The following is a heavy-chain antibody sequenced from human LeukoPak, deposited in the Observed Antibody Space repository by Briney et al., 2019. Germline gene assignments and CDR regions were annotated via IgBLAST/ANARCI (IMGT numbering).Heavy chain of an antibody. Sequence: KPSETLSLTCTVAGGFISSSTYYWGWIRQPPGKGLEWIGSIFYSGSTYYNPSLKSRVTISVDTSKNQFSLKLGAVSCADTDVYDCASHSSWYLYRAFDYWGQGTLVTVSS. V-gene: IGHV4-39*01. D-gene: IGHD6-13*01. CDR3: ASHSSWYLYRAFDY. CDR2: IFYSGST. J-gene: IGHJ4*02. CDR1: GGFISSSTYY.